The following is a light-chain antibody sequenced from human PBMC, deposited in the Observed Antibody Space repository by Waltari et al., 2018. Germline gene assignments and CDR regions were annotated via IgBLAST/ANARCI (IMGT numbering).Light chain of an antibody. CDR1: QSVSSN. Sequence: EIVMTQSPATLSVSPGERATLSCRASQSVSSNLAWYQQKRGQSPRLLIYGALTRATGIPARFGGSGSGTEFTLTISSMQSEDFAVYYCQQYNNWPAWTFGQGTKVEI. J-gene: IGKJ1*01. CDR2: GAL. V-gene: IGKV3-15*01. CDR3: QQYNNWPAWT.